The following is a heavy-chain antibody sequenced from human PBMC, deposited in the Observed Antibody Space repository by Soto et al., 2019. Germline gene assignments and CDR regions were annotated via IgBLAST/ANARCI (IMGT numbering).Heavy chain of an antibody. CDR3: ARDPVGARDIVVVPAATNNWFDP. D-gene: IGHD2-2*01. CDR2: ISAYNGNT. Sequence: QVQLVQSGAEVKKPGASVKVSCKASGYTFTSYGISWVRQAPGQGLEWMGWISAYNGNTNYAQKLQGRVTMTTDTSTSTADMELRSLRSDDTAVYYCARDPVGARDIVVVPAATNNWFDPWGQGTLVTVSS. V-gene: IGHV1-18*04. CDR1: GYTFTSYG. J-gene: IGHJ5*02.